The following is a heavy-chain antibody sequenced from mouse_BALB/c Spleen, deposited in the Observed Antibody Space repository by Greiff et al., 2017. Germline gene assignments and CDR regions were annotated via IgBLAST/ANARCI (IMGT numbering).Heavy chain of an antibody. V-gene: IGHV5-17*02. CDR1: GFTFSSFG. J-gene: IGHJ2*01. Sequence: EVQRVESGGGLVQPGGSRKLSCAASGFTFSSFGMHWVRQAPEKGLEWVAYISSGSSTIYYADTVKGRFTISRDNPKNTLFLQMTSLRSEDTAMYYCARSHYYGSSYYFDYWGQGTTLTVSS. CDR2: ISSGSSTI. CDR3: ARSHYYGSSYYFDY. D-gene: IGHD1-1*01.